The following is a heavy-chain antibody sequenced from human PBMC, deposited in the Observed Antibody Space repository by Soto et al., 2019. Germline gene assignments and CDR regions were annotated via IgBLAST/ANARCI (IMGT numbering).Heavy chain of an antibody. Sequence: GGSLRLSCAASGFTFSSYDMHWVRQATGKGLEWVSAIGTAGDTYYPGSVKGRFTISRENAKNSLYLQMNSLRAEDTAVYYCARDVGGWGWFDPWGQGTLVTVSS. V-gene: IGHV3-13*01. CDR2: IGTAGDT. D-gene: IGHD3-16*01. CDR3: ARDVGGWGWFDP. J-gene: IGHJ5*02. CDR1: GFTFSSYD.